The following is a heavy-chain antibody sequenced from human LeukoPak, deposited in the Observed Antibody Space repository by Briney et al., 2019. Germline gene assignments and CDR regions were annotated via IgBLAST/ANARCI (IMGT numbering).Heavy chain of an antibody. CDR3: ARKDYGDFYFDY. CDR2: IYYSGST. CDR1: GGSISSSSYY. J-gene: IGHJ4*02. V-gene: IGHV4-39*01. Sequence: SETLSLTCTVSGGSISSSSYYWGWIRQPPGKGLEWIGSIYYSGSTYYNPSLKSRVTISVDTSKNQFPLKLNSVTAADTAVYYCARKDYGDFYFDYWGQGTLVTVSS. D-gene: IGHD4-17*01.